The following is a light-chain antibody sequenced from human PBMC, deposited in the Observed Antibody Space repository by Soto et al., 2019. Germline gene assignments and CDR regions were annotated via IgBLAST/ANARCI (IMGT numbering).Light chain of an antibody. J-gene: IGKJ4*01. Sequence: DIQMTQSPSSLSASVGDRVTITCRASQSISSYLNWYQQKPGKAPKLLIYAASSLQSGVPSRFSGSGSGTDITLTISSLQPEAFATYYCQQSYSTPLTFGGGTKV. CDR2: AAS. CDR1: QSISSY. V-gene: IGKV1-39*01. CDR3: QQSYSTPLT.